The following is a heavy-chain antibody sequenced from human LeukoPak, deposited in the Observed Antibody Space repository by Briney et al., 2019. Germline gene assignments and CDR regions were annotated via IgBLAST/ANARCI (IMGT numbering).Heavy chain of an antibody. CDR3: ARDFVYGDSLEYFQD. Sequence: GRSLRLSCAASGFTFSSYGMHWVRQAPGKGLEWVAVIAPDGTNDYYADSVKGRFTISRDNAKNSLYLQINSLRAEDTAVYYCARDFVYGDSLEYFQDWGQGTLVTVSS. CDR2: IAPDGTND. D-gene: IGHD4-17*01. CDR1: GFTFSSYG. V-gene: IGHV3-30*03. J-gene: IGHJ1*01.